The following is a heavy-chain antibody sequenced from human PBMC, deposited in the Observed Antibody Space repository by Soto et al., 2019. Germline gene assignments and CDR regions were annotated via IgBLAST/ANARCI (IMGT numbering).Heavy chain of an antibody. V-gene: IGHV2-5*01. Sequence: SGPTLVNPTQTLTLTCTFSGFSLSTSGVGVGWIRQPPGKALEWLALIYWNDDKRYSPSLKSRLTITKDTSKNQVVLTMTNMDPVDTATYYCAHIRGLCPRGGSCSMGRRDWYFDLWGRGTLVTVSS. CDR3: AHIRGLCPRGGSCSMGRRDWYFDL. D-gene: IGHD2-15*01. CDR2: IYWNDDK. J-gene: IGHJ2*01. CDR1: GFSLSTSGVG.